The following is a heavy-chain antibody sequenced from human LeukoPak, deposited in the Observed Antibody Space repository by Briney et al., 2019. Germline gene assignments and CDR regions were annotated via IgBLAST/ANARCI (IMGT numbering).Heavy chain of an antibody. CDR3: AKVKGSSWSFSPTTCGMDV. J-gene: IGHJ6*02. CDR1: GFTFSSYA. V-gene: IGHV3-23*01. Sequence: GGSLRLSCAASGFTFSSYAMSWVRQAPGKGLEWVSAISGSGGSTYYADSVKGRFTTSRDNSKNTLYLQMNSLRAEDTAVYYCAKVKGSSWSFSPTTCGMDVWGQGTTVTVSS. D-gene: IGHD6-13*01. CDR2: ISGSGGST.